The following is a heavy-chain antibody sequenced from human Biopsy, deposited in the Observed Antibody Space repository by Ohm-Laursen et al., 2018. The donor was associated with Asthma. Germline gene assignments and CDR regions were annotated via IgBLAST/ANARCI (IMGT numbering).Heavy chain of an antibody. V-gene: IGHV4-39*01. CDR3: VRHQYSSSWSIFDY. CDR2: MYHSGSP. J-gene: IGHJ4*02. D-gene: IGHD3-22*01. CDR1: GGSITSSSYY. Sequence: SDTLSLTWAVSGGSITSSSYYWGWIRQPPGKGMEWIGSMYHSGSPYYHPSLKSRATISVDTSKNQLSLKMSSVTAADTAVYFCVRHQYSSSWSIFDYWGQGALVTVSS.